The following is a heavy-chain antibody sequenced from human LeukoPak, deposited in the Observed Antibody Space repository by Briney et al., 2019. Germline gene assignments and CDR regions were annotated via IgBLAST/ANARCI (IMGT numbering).Heavy chain of an antibody. CDR2: ISGGGGST. Sequence: GGSLRLFCAASGFIFSSYAMSWVRQARGEGLEWLSAISGGGGSTYYAPSVEGRLTISRDHSKNTLYLQMNSLRAEDTAVYYCAKDGDVWFGEGWDYYYYYGMDVWGKGTTVTVSS. V-gene: IGHV3-23*01. CDR3: AKDGDVWFGEGWDYYYYYGMDV. D-gene: IGHD3-10*01. J-gene: IGHJ6*04. CDR1: GFIFSSYA.